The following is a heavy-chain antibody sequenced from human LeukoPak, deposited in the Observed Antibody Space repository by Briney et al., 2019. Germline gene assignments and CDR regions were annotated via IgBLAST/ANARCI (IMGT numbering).Heavy chain of an antibody. J-gene: IGHJ4*02. D-gene: IGHD6-19*01. V-gene: IGHV4-61*02. Sequence: SETLSLTCTVSGGSISSGSYYWSWIRQPAGKGLEWIGRIYTSGSTNYNPSLRGRVAISFDTSKNQFSLNLSSVTAADTAVYYCARDRPHISGSPHFDYWGQGTLVTVSS. CDR2: IYTSGST. CDR3: ARDRPHISGSPHFDY. CDR1: GGSISSGSYY.